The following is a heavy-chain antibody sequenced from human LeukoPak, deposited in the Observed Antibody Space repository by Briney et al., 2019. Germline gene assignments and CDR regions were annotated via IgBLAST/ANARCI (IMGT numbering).Heavy chain of an antibody. CDR3: AREGQQLGHQFDP. CDR2: IIPILGIA. J-gene: IGHJ5*02. V-gene: IGHV1-69*04. D-gene: IGHD6-13*01. CDR1: GGTFSSYT. Sequence: VASVKVSCKASGGTFSSYTISWVRQAPGQGLEWMGRIIPILGIANYAQTFQGRVTITADKSTSTAYMELSGLRSEDTAVYYCAREGQQLGHQFDPSGQGTLVTVSS.